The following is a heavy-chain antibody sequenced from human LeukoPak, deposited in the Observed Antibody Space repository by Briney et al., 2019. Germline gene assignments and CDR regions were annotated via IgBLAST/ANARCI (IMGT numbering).Heavy chain of an antibody. V-gene: IGHV4-59*02. J-gene: IGHJ4*02. Sequence: SETLSLTCTVSGGSVSSYYWSWIRQPPGKGLEWIGYIHYSGSTNYNPSLKSRVTISVDTSKNQFSLKMSSVTGADTGAYYCARAGVTAAYYFDYWGQGTLVTVSS. CDR3: ARAGVTAAYYFDY. CDR1: GGSVSSYY. CDR2: IHYSGST. D-gene: IGHD3-10*01.